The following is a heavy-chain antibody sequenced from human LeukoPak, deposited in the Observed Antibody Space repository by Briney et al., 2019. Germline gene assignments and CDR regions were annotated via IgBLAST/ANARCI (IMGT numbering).Heavy chain of an antibody. CDR1: GYTFTDYY. CDR3: ARDTKYDSGAYYYDY. V-gene: IGHV1-2*02. J-gene: IGHJ4*02. D-gene: IGHD3-22*01. CDR2: INPDSGVT. Sequence: ASVKVSCKTSGYTFTDYYMHWVRQAPGQGLEWMASINPDSGVTNTAQKFQGRVTITADESTSTAYMGLSSLRSEDTAVYYCARDTKYDSGAYYYDYWGQGTLVTVSS.